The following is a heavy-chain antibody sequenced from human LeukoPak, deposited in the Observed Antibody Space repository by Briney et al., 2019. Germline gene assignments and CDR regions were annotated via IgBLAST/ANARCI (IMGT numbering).Heavy chain of an antibody. D-gene: IGHD6-13*01. CDR2: IYYSGST. V-gene: IGHV4-59*01. J-gene: IGHJ5*02. Sequence: SETLSLTCTVSGGSISSYDWSWIRQPPGKGLEWIGYIYYSGSTNYNPSLKSRVTISVDTSKNQFSLKLSSVTAADTAVYYCARLPSSRWTYNWFDPWGQGTLVTVSS. CDR1: GGSISSYD. CDR3: ARLPSSRWTYNWFDP.